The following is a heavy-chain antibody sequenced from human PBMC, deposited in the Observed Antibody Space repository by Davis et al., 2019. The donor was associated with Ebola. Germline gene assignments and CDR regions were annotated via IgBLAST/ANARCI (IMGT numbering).Heavy chain of an antibody. J-gene: IGHJ4*02. CDR3: ASTLLRYYYDSSGPPDY. CDR2: INHSGST. V-gene: IGHV4-34*01. CDR1: GGSFSGYY. D-gene: IGHD3-22*01. Sequence: PSETLSLTCAVYGGSFSGYYWSWIRQPPGKGLEWIGEINHSGSTNYNPSLKSRVTISVDTSKNQFSLKVSSVTAADTAVYYCASTLLRYYYDSSGPPDYWGQGTLVTVSS.